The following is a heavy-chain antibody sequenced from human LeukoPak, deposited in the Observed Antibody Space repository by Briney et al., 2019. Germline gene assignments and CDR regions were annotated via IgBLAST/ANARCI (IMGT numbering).Heavy chain of an antibody. Sequence: PSETLSLTCTVSGGSIRSYHWSWIRQPPGKGLEWSGYIHYSGFTNYNPSLKSRVTISVDTSKNQLSLKLNSVTAADTAVYYCSRREDSGTSGYYGLWGQGTLVTVSS. J-gene: IGHJ4*02. D-gene: IGHD3-22*01. CDR3: SRREDSGTSGYYGL. V-gene: IGHV4-59*08. CDR1: GGSIRSYH. CDR2: IHYSGFT.